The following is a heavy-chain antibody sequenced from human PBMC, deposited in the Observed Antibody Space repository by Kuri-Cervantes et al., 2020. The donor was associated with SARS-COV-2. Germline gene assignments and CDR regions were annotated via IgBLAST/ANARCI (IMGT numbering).Heavy chain of an antibody. Sequence: ASVKVSCKASGYTFTSYGIGWVRQAPGQGLEWMGWISTYYGDTDYAQSFQDRVTMITDTSTSTAYMELKSLRSDDTAVYYCARGYGSRSSFDYWGQGTLVTVSS. V-gene: IGHV1-18*01. D-gene: IGHD6-13*01. CDR3: ARGYGSRSSFDY. CDR1: GYTFTSYG. J-gene: IGHJ4*02. CDR2: ISTYYGDT.